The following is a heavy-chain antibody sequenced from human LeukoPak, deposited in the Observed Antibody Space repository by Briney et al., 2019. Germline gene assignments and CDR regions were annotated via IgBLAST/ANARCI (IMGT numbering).Heavy chain of an antibody. V-gene: IGHV3-30*04. D-gene: IGHD6-6*01. Sequence: AGGSLRLSCAASGFIFSSYAMHWVRQAPGKGLEWVAVISYDGSNKYYADSVKGRFTISRDNSKNTLSLQMNSLRAEDTAVYYCARDSIAEGKFDYWGQGTLVTVSS. J-gene: IGHJ4*02. CDR2: ISYDGSNK. CDR1: GFIFSSYA. CDR3: ARDSIAEGKFDY.